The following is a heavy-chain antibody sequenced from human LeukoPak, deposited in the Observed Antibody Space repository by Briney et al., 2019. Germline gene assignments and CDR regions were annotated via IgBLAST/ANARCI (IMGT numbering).Heavy chain of an antibody. CDR3: AKADDDSPGYTDYFDY. V-gene: IGHV3-23*01. D-gene: IGHD3-22*01. CDR2: ISGSGAGT. Sequence: GGSLRLSCAASGFTFSSYAMGWVRQAPGKGLEWVSSISGSGAGTYYADSVKGRCTISRDNSKNTLYLQMNSLRAEDTAVYYCAKADDDSPGYTDYFDYWGQGTLVTVSS. CDR1: GFTFSSYA. J-gene: IGHJ4*02.